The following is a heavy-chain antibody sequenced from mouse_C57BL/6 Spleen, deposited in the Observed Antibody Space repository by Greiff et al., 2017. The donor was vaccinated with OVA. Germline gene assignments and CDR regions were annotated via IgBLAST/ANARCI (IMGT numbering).Heavy chain of an antibody. J-gene: IGHJ1*03. V-gene: IGHV1-47*01. CDR1: GYTFTTYP. CDR3: ARSGIYYGRSLYWYFYV. Sequence: QVQLQQSGAELVKPGASVKMSCKASGYTFTTYPIEWMKQNHGKSLEWIGNFHPYNDDTKYNEKFKGKATLTVEKSSSTVYVELSRLTSDDSAVFCCARSGIYYGRSLYWYFYVWGTGATVTASS. D-gene: IGHD1-1*01. CDR2: FHPYNDDT.